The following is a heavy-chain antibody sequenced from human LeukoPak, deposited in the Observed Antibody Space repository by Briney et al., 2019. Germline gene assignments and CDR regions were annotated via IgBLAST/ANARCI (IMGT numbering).Heavy chain of an antibody. J-gene: IGHJ2*01. CDR2: INPNSGGT. D-gene: IGHD3-22*01. Sequence: ASVKVSCKASGYTFTGYYMHWVRQAPGQGLEWMGWINPNSGGTNYAQKFQGRVTMTRDTSISTAYMELSRLRSDDTAVYYCARERRDYYDSSGYYYRGYWYFDLWGRGTLVTVPS. CDR1: GYTFTGYY. CDR3: ARERRDYYDSSGYYYRGYWYFDL. V-gene: IGHV1-2*02.